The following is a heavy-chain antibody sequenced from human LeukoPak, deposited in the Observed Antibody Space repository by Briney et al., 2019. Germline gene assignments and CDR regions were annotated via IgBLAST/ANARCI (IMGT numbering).Heavy chain of an antibody. Sequence: SETLSLTCAVYGGSFSGYYWSWIRQPPGKGLEWIGEINHSGSTNYNPSLKSRVTISVDTPKNQFSLKLSSVTAADTALYYCAKHEVAWFVDWGQGTLVTVSS. CDR1: GGSFSGYY. D-gene: IGHD3-9*01. J-gene: IGHJ4*02. CDR2: INHSGST. V-gene: IGHV4-34*01. CDR3: AKHEVAWFVD.